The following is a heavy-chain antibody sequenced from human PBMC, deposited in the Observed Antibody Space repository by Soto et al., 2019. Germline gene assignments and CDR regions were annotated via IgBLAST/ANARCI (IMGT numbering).Heavy chain of an antibody. CDR3: ARGVVKRSRGVIWTKGWFDP. Sequence: LSETLSLTCAVYGGSFSGDYWSWIRQPPGKGLEWIGEINHSGSTNYNPSLKSRVTISVDTSKNQFSLKLSSVTAADTAVYYCARGVVKRSRGVIWTKGWFDPWGQGTLVTVSS. V-gene: IGHV4-34*01. CDR2: INHSGST. J-gene: IGHJ5*02. CDR1: GGSFSGDY. D-gene: IGHD3-10*01.